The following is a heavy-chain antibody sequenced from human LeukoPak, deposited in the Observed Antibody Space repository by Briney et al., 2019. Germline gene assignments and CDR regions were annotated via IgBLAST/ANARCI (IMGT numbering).Heavy chain of an antibody. CDR2: ISSSGSTI. CDR1: GFTFSSYE. Sequence: GGSLRLSCAASGFTFSSYEMNWVRQAPGKGLEWVSYISSSGSTIYYADSVKGRFTISRDNAKNSLYLQMNSLRAEDTAVYYCAKDESPNFDWLPFDYWGQGTLVNVSS. V-gene: IGHV3-48*03. CDR3: AKDESPNFDWLPFDY. J-gene: IGHJ4*02. D-gene: IGHD3-9*01.